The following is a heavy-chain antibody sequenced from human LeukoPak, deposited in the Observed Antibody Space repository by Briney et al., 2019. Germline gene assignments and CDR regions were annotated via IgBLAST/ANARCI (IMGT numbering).Heavy chain of an antibody. CDR3: TRDALFGSGRTHLDF. CDR1: EFTFNRYW. D-gene: IGHD3-10*01. J-gene: IGHJ4*02. V-gene: IGHV3-7*04. CDR2: IKHDGSEA. Sequence: GGSLRLSCAASEFTFNRYWMSWVRQAPGKGLEWAANIKHDGSEAHYVDSVKGRFTISRDNAKNSLSLQMNSLNVDDTGVYFCTRDALFGSGRTHLDFWSQGTLVSVSS.